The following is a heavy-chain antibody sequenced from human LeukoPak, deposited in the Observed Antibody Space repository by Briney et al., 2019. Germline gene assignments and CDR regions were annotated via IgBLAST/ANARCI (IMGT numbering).Heavy chain of an antibody. CDR1: GGSISSYY. V-gene: IGHV4-39*07. CDR2: ISYSGTT. D-gene: IGHD6-19*01. J-gene: IGHJ4*02. Sequence: SETLSLTCTVSGGSISSYYWGWVRQPPGKGLEWIGTISYSGTTHDNPSLKSRVIISVDTSKKQFSLKLSSVTAADTAVYYCARSEYSSGWRFDYWGQGTLVTVSS. CDR3: ARSEYSSGWRFDY.